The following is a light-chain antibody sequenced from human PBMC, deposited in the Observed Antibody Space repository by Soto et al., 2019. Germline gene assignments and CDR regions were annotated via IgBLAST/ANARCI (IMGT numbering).Light chain of an antibody. J-gene: IGKJ5*01. CDR2: AAS. V-gene: IGKV1-8*01. CDR3: QQSYSTPHT. CDR1: QGISSY. Sequence: AIRMTQSPSSLSASTGDRVTITCRASQGISSYLAWYQQKPGKAPKLLIYAASSLQSGVPSRFSGSGSGTDFTLTISSLQPEDFATYYCQQSYSTPHTFGQGTRLEIK.